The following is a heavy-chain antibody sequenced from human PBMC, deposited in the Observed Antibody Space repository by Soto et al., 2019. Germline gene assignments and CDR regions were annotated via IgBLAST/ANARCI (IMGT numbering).Heavy chain of an antibody. V-gene: IGHV4-59*01. J-gene: IGHJ4*02. CDR1: GGSISSYY. CDR3: ARASYVGATLSLDY. CDR2: IYYSGST. D-gene: IGHD1-26*01. Sequence: SETLSLTCTVSGGSISSYYWRWIRQPPGKGLEWIGYIYYSGSTNYNPSLKSRVTISVDTSKNQFSLKLSSVTAADTSVYYCARASYVGATLSLDYWGQGTLVTVSS.